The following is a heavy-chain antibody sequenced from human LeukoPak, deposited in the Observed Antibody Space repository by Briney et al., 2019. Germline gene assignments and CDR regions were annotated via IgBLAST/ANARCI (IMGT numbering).Heavy chain of an antibody. Sequence: GASVKVSCKASGYTFTSYDINWVRQATGQGLEWMGWMNPNSGNTGYAQKFQGRVTMTRNTSISTAYMELSSLRSEDTAVYYCARRPGRENPYYYYYGMDVWGQGTTVTVSS. CDR2: MNPNSGNT. J-gene: IGHJ6*02. CDR3: ARRPGRENPYYYYYGMDV. CDR1: GYTFTSYD. D-gene: IGHD1-14*01. V-gene: IGHV1-8*01.